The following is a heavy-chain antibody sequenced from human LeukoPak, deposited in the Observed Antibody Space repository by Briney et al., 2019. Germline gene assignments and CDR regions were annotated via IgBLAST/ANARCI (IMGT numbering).Heavy chain of an antibody. CDR2: IDHNRRT. J-gene: IGHJ4*02. CDR3: ASRRFDYGFSTPLES. Sequence: PSETLSLTCAVYGGSFSGYYWNWIRQSPGKGLVWIGEIDHNRRTKYNPSLKDRVTLSVETSKSQFSLKLNSVTDADAAVYYCASRRFDYGFSTPLESWGQGTLLTVSS. D-gene: IGHD3-10*01. CDR1: GGSFSGYY. V-gene: IGHV4-34*01.